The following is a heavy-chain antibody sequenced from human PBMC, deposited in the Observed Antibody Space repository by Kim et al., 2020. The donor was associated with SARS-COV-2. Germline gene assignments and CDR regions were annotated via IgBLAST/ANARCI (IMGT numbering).Heavy chain of an antibody. V-gene: IGHV3-74*01. CDR2: LNVDESST. Sequence: GGSLRLSCAASGFSFSTYCMHWVRQAPGKGLVWVSRLNVDESSTSYAYSVKGRFTSSRDNAKNTLYLQMNSLRVENTAVYYCAGLASRDCHLNDYLGQGT. CDR1: GFSFSTYC. CDR3: AGLASRDCHLNDY. D-gene: IGHD2-21*02. J-gene: IGHJ4*01.